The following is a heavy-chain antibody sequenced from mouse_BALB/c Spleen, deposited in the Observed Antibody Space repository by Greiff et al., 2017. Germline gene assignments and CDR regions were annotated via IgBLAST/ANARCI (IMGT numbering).Heavy chain of an antibody. CDR2: ISSGSSTI. J-gene: IGHJ4*01. V-gene: IGHV5-17*02. Sequence: EVMLVESGGGLVQPGGSRKLSCAASGFTFSSFGMHWVRQAPAKGLEWVAYISSGSSTIYYADTVKGRITISRDNPKNTLFLQMTSLRSEDTAMYYGTREGYGNYDYAMDDWGQGTSVTVSS. CDR3: TREGYGNYDYAMDD. CDR1: GFTFSSFG. D-gene: IGHD2-10*02.